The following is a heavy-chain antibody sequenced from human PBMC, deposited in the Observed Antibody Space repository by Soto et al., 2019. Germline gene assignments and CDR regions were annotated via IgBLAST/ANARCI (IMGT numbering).Heavy chain of an antibody. CDR1: GFIFSSYG. Sequence: QVQVVESGGGVVQPGRSLRLSCAASGFIFSSYGMHWVRQAPGKGLEWVAFISYDGSNKYYADSVKCRVTISRDNSMNTLYLQMNSLRSEDTAVYYCAKRRNVLRFLEWSSGMEVWGQGTTVTVSS. J-gene: IGHJ6*02. CDR2: ISYDGSNK. D-gene: IGHD3-3*01. V-gene: IGHV3-30*18. CDR3: AKRRNVLRFLEWSSGMEV.